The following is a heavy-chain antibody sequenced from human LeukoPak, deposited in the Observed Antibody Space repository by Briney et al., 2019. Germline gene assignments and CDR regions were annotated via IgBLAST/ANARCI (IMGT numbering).Heavy chain of an antibody. J-gene: IGHJ4*02. D-gene: IGHD1-1*01. CDR2: ISGSGGTT. CDR3: AKAGGSMWYSPQFDY. V-gene: IGHV3-23*01. Sequence: GGSLRLSCAASGITFNNYAMTWVRQAPGKGLEWVSLISGSGGTTYYADSVKGRFTISIDNSKNTLDLQLNSLRPDDTAVYFCAKAGGSMWYSPQFDYWGPGTPVTVSS. CDR1: GITFNNYA.